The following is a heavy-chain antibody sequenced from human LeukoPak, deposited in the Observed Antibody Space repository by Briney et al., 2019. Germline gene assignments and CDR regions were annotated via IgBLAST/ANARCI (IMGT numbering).Heavy chain of an antibody. J-gene: IGHJ4*02. CDR3: ARHASLTSPYDY. CDR1: GGSISSTTYY. Sequence: SETLSLTCTVSGGSISSTTYYWGWIRQPPGKGLEWIGSIYYSGSTYYNPSLQSRVTISVDTSKNQFSLKLSSVTAADTAVYYCARHASLTSPYDYWGQGTLVTVSS. V-gene: IGHV4-39*01. CDR2: IYYSGST. D-gene: IGHD3-9*01.